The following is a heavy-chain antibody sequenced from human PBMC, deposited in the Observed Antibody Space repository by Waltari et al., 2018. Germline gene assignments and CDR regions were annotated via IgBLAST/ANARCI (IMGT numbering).Heavy chain of an antibody. CDR1: GFTVSSNY. CDR3: ARGGLTGV. V-gene: IGHV3-53*02. CDR2: SYIGVST. J-gene: IGHJ6*04. Sequence: EVQLVETGGGLIQPGGSLRLSCAASGFTVSSNYMSWVRQAPGKGLEGVSVSYIGVSTYYADSVKGRFTISRANSKNTLYRQMNSLRAEDTAVYYCARGGLTGVWGKGTTVTVSS. D-gene: IGHD7-27*01.